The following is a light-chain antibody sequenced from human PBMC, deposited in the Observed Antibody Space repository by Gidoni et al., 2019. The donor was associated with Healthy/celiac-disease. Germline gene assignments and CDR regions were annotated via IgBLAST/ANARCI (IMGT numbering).Light chain of an antibody. V-gene: IGKV3-20*01. J-gene: IGKJ1*01. CDR3: QQYGSSPPWT. Sequence: EIVLTQSPGTLSLSPGERATLSCRASQSVSSSYLAWYQQKPGQAHRLLIYGASSRATGIPDRFSGSGSGTDFTLTISRLELEDFAVYYCQQYGSSPPWTFGQGTKVEIK. CDR2: GAS. CDR1: QSVSSSY.